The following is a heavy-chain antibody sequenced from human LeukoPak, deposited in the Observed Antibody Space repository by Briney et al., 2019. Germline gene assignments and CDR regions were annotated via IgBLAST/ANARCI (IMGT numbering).Heavy chain of an antibody. D-gene: IGHD6-6*01. CDR3: ARDSNSSFCY. CDR2: TYYRSNLYN. CDR1: GDIVSSNSAA. J-gene: IGHJ4*02. V-gene: IGHV6-1*01. Sequence: SQTLSLTCAISGDIVSSNSAAWNWIRQSPSRGLEWLVRTYYRSNLYNDYAVSVKNRITINPETSKNQFSLQLNSVNPGDTAVYYRARDSNSSFCYWGQGNLVPVSS.